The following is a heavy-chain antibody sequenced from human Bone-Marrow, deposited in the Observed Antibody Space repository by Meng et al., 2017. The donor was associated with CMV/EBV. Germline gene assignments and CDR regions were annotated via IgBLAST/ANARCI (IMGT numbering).Heavy chain of an antibody. Sequence: GESLKISCAASGFTFSSYEMNWVRQAPGKGLEWVSSISSSSSYIYYADSVKGRFTISRDNAKNSLYLQMNSLRAEDTAVYYCARDFSYGMDVWGQGTTVTVSS. J-gene: IGHJ6*02. V-gene: IGHV3-21*01. CDR3: ARDFSYGMDV. D-gene: IGHD3-3*01. CDR2: ISSSSSYI. CDR1: GFTFSSYE.